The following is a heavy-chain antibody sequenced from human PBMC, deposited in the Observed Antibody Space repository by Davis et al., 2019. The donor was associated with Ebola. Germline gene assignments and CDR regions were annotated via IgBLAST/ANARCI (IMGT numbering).Heavy chain of an antibody. Sequence: SAQISCKASGGTFSSYAISWVRQAPGQGLDWMGGIIPVFGIPKYAQKFQGRVTITADESTSTAYMELSSLRSEDTAVYYCARDRYSDGSGYFFEQSHWGQGTLVTVSS. J-gene: IGHJ4*02. CDR1: GGTFSSYA. V-gene: IGHV1-69*13. D-gene: IGHD3-22*01. CDR3: ARDRYSDGSGYFFEQSH. CDR2: IIPVFGIP.